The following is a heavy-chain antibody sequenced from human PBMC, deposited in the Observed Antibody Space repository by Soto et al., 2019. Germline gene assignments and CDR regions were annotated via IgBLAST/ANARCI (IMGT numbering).Heavy chain of an antibody. Sequence: EVQLVESGGGLVQPGGSLRLSCAASGFTFSSYDMHWVRQATGKGLEWVSAIGTAGDTYYPGSVKGRFTISRENAKXXLYLQMNSLRAGDTAVYYCARSPPGGYHYYYGLDVWGQGTTVTVSS. CDR1: GFTFSSYD. D-gene: IGHD3-22*01. CDR3: ARSPPGGYHYYYGLDV. J-gene: IGHJ6*02. V-gene: IGHV3-13*04. CDR2: IGTAGDT.